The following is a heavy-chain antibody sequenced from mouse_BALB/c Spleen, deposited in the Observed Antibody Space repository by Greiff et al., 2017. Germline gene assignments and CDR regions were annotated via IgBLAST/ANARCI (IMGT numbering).Heavy chain of an antibody. CDR1: GYTFTDYA. CDR3: ARSRDYAMDY. V-gene: IGHV1-67*01. Sequence: VQLKESGPELVRPGVSVKISCKGSGYTFTDYAMHWVKQSHAKSLEWIGVISTYYGNTNYNQKFKGKATMTVDKSSSTAYMELARLTSEDSAIYYCARSRDYAMDYWGQGTSVTVSS. CDR2: ISTYYGNT. J-gene: IGHJ4*01.